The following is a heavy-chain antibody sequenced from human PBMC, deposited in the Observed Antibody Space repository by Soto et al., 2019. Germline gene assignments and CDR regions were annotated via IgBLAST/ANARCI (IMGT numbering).Heavy chain of an antibody. V-gene: IGHV4-61*01. Sequence: ETLSLTCGVSGGSVSSGSYYWSWIRQPPGKGLEWIGYIYYSGSTNYNPSLKSRVTISVDTSKNQFSLKLSSVTAADTAVYYCARINNLGRVVAHFDYWGQGTLVTVSS. J-gene: IGHJ4*02. CDR3: ARINNLGRVVAHFDY. CDR2: IYYSGST. CDR1: GGSVSSGSYY. D-gene: IGHD2-15*01.